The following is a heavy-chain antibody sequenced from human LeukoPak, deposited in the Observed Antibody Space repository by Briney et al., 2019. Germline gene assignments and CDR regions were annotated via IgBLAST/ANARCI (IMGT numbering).Heavy chain of an antibody. CDR3: ARDKYSSSSPRDGLWFDP. D-gene: IGHD6-6*01. CDR2: IYHSGST. J-gene: IGHJ5*02. CDR1: GYSISSGYY. V-gene: IGHV4-38-2*02. Sequence: SETLSLTCTVSGYSISSGYYWGWIRQPPGKGLEWIGSIYHSGSTYYNPSLKSRVTISVDTSKNQFSLKLSSVTAADAAVYYCARDKYSSSSPRDGLWFDPWGQGALVTVSS.